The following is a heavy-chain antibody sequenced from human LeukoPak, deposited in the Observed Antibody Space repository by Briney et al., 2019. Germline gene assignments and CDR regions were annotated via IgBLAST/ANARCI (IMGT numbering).Heavy chain of an antibody. V-gene: IGHV4-59*12. CDR3: AREDDGAAAGVIYWFDP. Sequence: SETLSLTCTVSGGSISSYYWSWIRQPPGKGLEWIGYIYYSGSTNYNPSLKSRVTISVDTSKNQFSLKLSSVTAADTAVYYCAREDDGAAAGVIYWFDPWGQGTLVTVSS. CDR2: IYYSGST. J-gene: IGHJ5*02. CDR1: GGSISSYY. D-gene: IGHD6-13*01.